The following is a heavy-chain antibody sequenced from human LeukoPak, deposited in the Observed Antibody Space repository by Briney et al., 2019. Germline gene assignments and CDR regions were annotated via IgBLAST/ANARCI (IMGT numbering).Heavy chain of an antibody. J-gene: IGHJ4*02. CDR3: ARDAAGHGVYYFDY. D-gene: IGHD6-13*01. Sequence: PSETLSLTCAVYGGSFSGYYWSWIRQPPGKGLEWIGEINHSGSTNYNPSLKSRVTMSVDTSKNQFSLKLSSVTAADTAVYYCARDAAGHGVYYFDYWGQGTLVTVSS. V-gene: IGHV4-34*01. CDR2: INHSGST. CDR1: GGSFSGYY.